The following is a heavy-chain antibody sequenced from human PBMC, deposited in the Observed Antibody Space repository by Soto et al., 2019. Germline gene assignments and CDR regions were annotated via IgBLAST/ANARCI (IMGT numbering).Heavy chain of an antibody. J-gene: IGHJ4*02. V-gene: IGHV3-49*03. CDR2: IRGKAYSRTT. CDR3: SRVATGYDYYYFDY. D-gene: IGHD5-12*01. CDR1: GFTFGAYG. Sequence: GGSLRLSCAASGFTFGAYGISWFRQAPGKGLEWVGFIRGKAYSRTTEYAASVRGRFSISRDDSSGIAYLQMNSLKTEDTALYFCSRVATGYDYYYFDYWGQGSLVTVYS.